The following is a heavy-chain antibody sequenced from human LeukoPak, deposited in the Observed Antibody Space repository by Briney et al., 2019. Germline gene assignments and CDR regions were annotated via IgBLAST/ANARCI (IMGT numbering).Heavy chain of an antibody. Sequence: ASVKVSCKASGYTFTGYYMHWVRQAPGQGLEWMGRINPNSGGTNYAQKFQGRVTVTRDTSISTAYMELSRLTSDDTAVYYCATLYGDYRPIFDYWGQGTLVTVSS. V-gene: IGHV1-2*06. CDR1: GYTFTGYY. CDR3: ATLYGDYRPIFDY. D-gene: IGHD4-17*01. J-gene: IGHJ4*02. CDR2: INPNSGGT.